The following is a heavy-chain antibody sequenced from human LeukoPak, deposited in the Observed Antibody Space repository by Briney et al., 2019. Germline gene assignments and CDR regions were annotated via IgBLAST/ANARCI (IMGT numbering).Heavy chain of an antibody. CDR1: GGSISSYY. D-gene: IGHD4-17*01. V-gene: IGHV4-59*12. J-gene: IGHJ4*02. CDR2: IYYSGST. Sequence: PSETLSLTCTVSGGSISSYYWSWIRQPPGKGLEWIGYIYYSGSTNYNPSLKSRVTMSVDTSKNQFSLKLSSVTAADTAVYYCAREGNLRSHDYWGQGTLVTVSS. CDR3: AREGNLRSHDY.